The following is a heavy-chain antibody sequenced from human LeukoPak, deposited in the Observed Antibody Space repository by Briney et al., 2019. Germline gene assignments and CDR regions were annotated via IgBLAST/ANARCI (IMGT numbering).Heavy chain of an antibody. CDR3: ARRDYYYYYLDV. CDR1: GYSFTSYW. Sequence: GESLKISCKGSGYSFTSYWIGWVRQMPGKGLEWMGLIYPGDSDTRYSPSFQVQVTFSADKSISTAYLQWSSLKASDSAMYYCARRDYYYYYLDVWGKGTTVTVSS. V-gene: IGHV5-51*01. J-gene: IGHJ6*03. CDR2: IYPGDSDT.